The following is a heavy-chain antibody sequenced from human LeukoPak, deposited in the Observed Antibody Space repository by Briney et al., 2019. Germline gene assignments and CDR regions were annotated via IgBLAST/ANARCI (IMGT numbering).Heavy chain of an antibody. CDR1: GYTFTGYY. V-gene: IGHV1-2*02. Sequence: ASVKVSSAASGYTFTGYYMQWVRQAPGQGLEWMGWIKPNNGGTNYAQKFQGRVTMTRDTSISTAYMELSRLRSDDTAVYYCARARGDIVVVPDAIWFDPWGQGTLVTVSS. CDR3: ARARGDIVVVPDAIWFDP. J-gene: IGHJ5*02. D-gene: IGHD2-2*01. CDR2: IKPNNGGT.